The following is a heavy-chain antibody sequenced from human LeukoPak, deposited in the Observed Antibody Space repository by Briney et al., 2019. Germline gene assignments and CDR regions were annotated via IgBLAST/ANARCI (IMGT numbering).Heavy chain of an antibody. J-gene: IGHJ4*02. Sequence: GGSLRLSCAASGFTFSSYEMNWVRQAPGKELEWVSYISSSGSTIYYADSVKGRFTISRDNAKNSLYLQMNSLRAEDTAVYYCARDTESSIDYAFDYWGQGTLVTVSS. CDR2: ISSSGSTI. CDR3: ARDTESSIDYAFDY. D-gene: IGHD4-17*01. CDR1: GFTFSSYE. V-gene: IGHV3-48*03.